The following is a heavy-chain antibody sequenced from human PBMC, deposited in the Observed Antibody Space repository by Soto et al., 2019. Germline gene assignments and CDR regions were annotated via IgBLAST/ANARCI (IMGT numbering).Heavy chain of an antibody. D-gene: IGHD2-15*01. J-gene: IGHJ5*02. Sequence: GASVKVSCKASGYTFTSYDISWVRQAPGQRLEWKGWISTYNGNTNYAQKLQGRVTMTTDTSTSTAYMELRSLRSDDTAVYYCARGFRVAATRWWFDPWGQGTLVTVSS. CDR1: GYTFTSYD. CDR3: ARGFRVAATRWWFDP. CDR2: ISTYNGNT. V-gene: IGHV1-18*01.